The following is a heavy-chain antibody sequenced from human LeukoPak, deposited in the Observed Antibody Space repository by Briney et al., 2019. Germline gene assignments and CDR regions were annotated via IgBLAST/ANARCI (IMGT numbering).Heavy chain of an antibody. J-gene: IGHJ1*01. V-gene: IGHV4-59*01. CDR1: GGSISSYY. Sequence: SETLSLTCTVSGGSISSYYWSWIRQPPGKGLEWIGYIYYSGSTNYNPSLKSRVTISVETCKNQFSLKQSSVTAADTAVYYCASGQYYDSSGYPPAEYFQHWGQGTLVTVSS. CDR3: ASGQYYDSSGYPPAEYFQH. D-gene: IGHD3-22*01. CDR2: IYYSGST.